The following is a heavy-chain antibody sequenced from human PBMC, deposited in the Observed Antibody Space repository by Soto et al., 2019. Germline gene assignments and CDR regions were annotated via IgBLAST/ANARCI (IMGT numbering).Heavy chain of an antibody. CDR3: AMGLRLPNWFDP. CDR2: MNPNSGNT. D-gene: IGHD5-12*01. CDR1: GYTFTSYD. J-gene: IGHJ5*02. Sequence: QVQLVQSGAEVKKPGASVKVSCKASGYTFTSYDINWVRQATGQGLEWMGWMNPNSGNTGYAQKFQGRVTVTRNISISTAYMELSSLRSEDTAVYYCAMGLRLPNWFDPWGQGTLVTVSS. V-gene: IGHV1-8*01.